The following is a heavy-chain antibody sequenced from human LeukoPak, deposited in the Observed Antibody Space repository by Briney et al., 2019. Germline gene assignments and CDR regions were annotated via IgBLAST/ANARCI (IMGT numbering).Heavy chain of an antibody. J-gene: IGHJ1*01. CDR2: ISSSGDTI. CDR3: TRDPSYHYDSTGYN. V-gene: IGHV3-48*01. CDR1: GFTFSQYP. Sequence: PGGSLRLSCAASGFTFSQYPRNWVRQAPGKGLEWVSKISSSGDTIYYADSVKGRFTISRDNAKNSLYLQMNSLRVEDTAVYHCTRDPSYHYDSTGYNWGQGTLVTVSS. D-gene: IGHD3-22*01.